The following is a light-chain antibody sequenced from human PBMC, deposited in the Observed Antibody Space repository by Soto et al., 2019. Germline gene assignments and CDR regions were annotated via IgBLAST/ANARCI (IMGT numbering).Light chain of an antibody. V-gene: IGKV3-15*01. J-gene: IGKJ5*01. CDR1: QGVTTN. CDR3: QQYNNWPFS. CDR2: DVS. Sequence: EIVMTQSPASLSVSPGERFTLSCGAGQGVTTNFAWYQQKSGQSPRLLIYDVSTRATGVPARFSGTGSETDFTLTISGLQSEDSAVYFCQQYNNWPFSFGQGTLLEI.